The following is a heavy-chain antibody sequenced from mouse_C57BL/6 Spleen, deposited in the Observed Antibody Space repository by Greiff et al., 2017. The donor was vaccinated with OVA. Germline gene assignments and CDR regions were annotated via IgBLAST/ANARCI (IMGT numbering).Heavy chain of an antibody. Sequence: QVHVKQPGAELVRPGSSVKLSCKASGYTFTSYWMDWVKQRPGQGLEWIGNIYPSDSETHYNQKFKDKATLTVDKSSSTAYMQLSSLTSEDSAVYYCARLGYDYTYFDYWGQGTTLTVSS. CDR1: GYTFTSYW. CDR2: IYPSDSET. CDR3: ARLGYDYTYFDY. V-gene: IGHV1-61*01. J-gene: IGHJ2*01. D-gene: IGHD2-4*01.